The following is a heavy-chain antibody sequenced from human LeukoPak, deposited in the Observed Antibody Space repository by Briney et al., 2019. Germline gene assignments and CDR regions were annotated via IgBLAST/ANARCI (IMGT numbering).Heavy chain of an antibody. CDR1: GGSVSSSSYY. V-gene: IGHV4-39*07. D-gene: IGHD3-22*01. Sequence: SETLSLTCTVSGGSVSSSSYYWAWIRQPPGKGLEWIGSIYYSGLTNYSPSLKSRVTISLDTSKNQFSLNINFVTAADTAVYYCARVTGYMIEDYFDYWGQGTLVTVSS. CDR2: IYYSGLT. J-gene: IGHJ4*02. CDR3: ARVTGYMIEDYFDY.